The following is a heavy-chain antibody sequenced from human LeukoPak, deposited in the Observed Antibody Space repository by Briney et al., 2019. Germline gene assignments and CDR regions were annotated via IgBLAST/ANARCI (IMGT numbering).Heavy chain of an antibody. CDR1: GGSFNGYY. CDR2: INHSGST. Sequence: SETLSLACAVDGGSFNGYYSSWIRQPPGKGLEWVGEINHSGSTTYNPSLKSRATISVETSKNQFSLKLSSGTAADTAVYYCARARSIYWARRYYFDYWGQGTLVTVSS. J-gene: IGHJ4*02. CDR3: ARARSIYWARRYYFDY. D-gene: IGHD2-8*02. V-gene: IGHV4-34*01.